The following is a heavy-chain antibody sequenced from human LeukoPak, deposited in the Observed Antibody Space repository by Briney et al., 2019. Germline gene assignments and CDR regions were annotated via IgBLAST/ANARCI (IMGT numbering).Heavy chain of an antibody. Sequence: KPSETLSLTCTVSGGSISSSSYYWGWIRQPPGKGLEWIGSIYYSGSTYYNPSLKSRVTISVDTSKNQFSLKLSSVTAADTAVYYCARGLVTHWFDPWGQGTLVTVSS. CDR1: GGSISSSSYY. V-gene: IGHV4-39*07. D-gene: IGHD2-21*02. J-gene: IGHJ5*02. CDR2: IYYSGST. CDR3: ARGLVTHWFDP.